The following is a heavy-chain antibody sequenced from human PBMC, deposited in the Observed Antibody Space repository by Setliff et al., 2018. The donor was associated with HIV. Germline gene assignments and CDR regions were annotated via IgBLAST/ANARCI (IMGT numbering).Heavy chain of an antibody. J-gene: IGHJ4*02. CDR2: INPDNGAT. CDR1: EYIFTDYY. V-gene: IGHV1-2*06. D-gene: IGHD1-1*01. Sequence: ASVKVSCKTSEYIFTDYYIHWVRQAPGQGLEWMGRINPDNGATNTAQKFQGRVTMTRDTSIRIAYMELSGLRSDDTAVYYCARQLSNSFDYWGQGALVTVSS. CDR3: ARQLSNSFDY.